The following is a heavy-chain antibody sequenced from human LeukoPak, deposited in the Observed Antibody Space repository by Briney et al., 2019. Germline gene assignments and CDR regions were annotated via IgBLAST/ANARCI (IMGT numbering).Heavy chain of an antibody. Sequence: GGSLRLSCAASGFTFSSYGMHWVRQAPGKGLEWVAFIRYDGSNKYYADSVKGRFTISRDNSKNTLYLQMNSLRAEDTAVYYCAKDLIAADPYYFDYWGQGTPVTVSS. CDR3: AKDLIAADPYYFDY. J-gene: IGHJ4*02. CDR2: IRYDGSNK. CDR1: GFTFSSYG. D-gene: IGHD6-13*01. V-gene: IGHV3-30*02.